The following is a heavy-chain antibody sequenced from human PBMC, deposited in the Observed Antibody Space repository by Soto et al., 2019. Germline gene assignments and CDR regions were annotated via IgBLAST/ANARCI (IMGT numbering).Heavy chain of an antibody. V-gene: IGHV4-31*03. CDR3: ARVTVTNVFDY. J-gene: IGHJ4*02. D-gene: IGHD4-17*01. CDR1: GGSISSGGYY. Sequence: SETLSLTCTVSGGSISSGGYYWSWIRQHPGKGLEWIGYIYYSGSTHYNPSLKSRVTISVDTSKNQFSLKLSSVTAADTAVYYCARVTVTNVFDYWGQGTLVTVSS. CDR2: IYYSGST.